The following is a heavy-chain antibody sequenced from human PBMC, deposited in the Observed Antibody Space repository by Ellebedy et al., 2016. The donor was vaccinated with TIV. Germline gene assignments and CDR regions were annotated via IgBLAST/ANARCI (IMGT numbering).Heavy chain of an antibody. J-gene: IGHJ4*02. CDR2: IDPSDSYT. D-gene: IGHD3-10*01. V-gene: IGHV5-10-1*01. Sequence: KVSXXGSGYSFTSYWISWVRQMPGKGLEWMGRIDPSDSYTNYSPSFQGHVTISADKSISTAYLQWSSLKASDTAMYYCAMSYYGSGSYLSLRYFFDYWGQGTLVTVSS. CDR1: GYSFTSYW. CDR3: AMSYYGSGSYLSLRYFFDY.